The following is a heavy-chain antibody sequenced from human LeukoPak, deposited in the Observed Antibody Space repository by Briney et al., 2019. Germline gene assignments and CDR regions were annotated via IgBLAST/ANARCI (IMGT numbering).Heavy chain of an antibody. D-gene: IGHD3-10*01. CDR3: AREPSEVPRGGSDPQITMVRGVMTLSAFDI. V-gene: IGHV1-46*01. CDR2: INPSGGST. Sequence: GASVKVSCKASGYTFTSYYMHWVRHAPGQGLEWMGIINPSGGSTSYAQKFQGRVTMTRDTSTSTVYMELSSLRSEDTAAYYCAREPSEVPRGGSDPQITMVRGVMTLSAFDIWGQGTMVTVSS. CDR1: GYTFTSYY. J-gene: IGHJ3*02.